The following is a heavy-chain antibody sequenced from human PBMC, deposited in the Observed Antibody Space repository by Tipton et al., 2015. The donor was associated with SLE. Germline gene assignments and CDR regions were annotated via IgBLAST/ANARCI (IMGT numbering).Heavy chain of an antibody. J-gene: IGHJ6*02. V-gene: IGHV4-4*07. D-gene: IGHD2/OR15-2a*01. CDR1: GGSITSDY. Sequence: TLSLTCTVSGGSITSDYWSWIRQPAGQGLEWIGRVYISGITNYNPSLRSRVSMSVDTAKNQFSLKLTSVTAADTGVYYCVRNINTTMDVWGQGTTVTVSS. CDR2: VYISGIT. CDR3: VRNINTTMDV.